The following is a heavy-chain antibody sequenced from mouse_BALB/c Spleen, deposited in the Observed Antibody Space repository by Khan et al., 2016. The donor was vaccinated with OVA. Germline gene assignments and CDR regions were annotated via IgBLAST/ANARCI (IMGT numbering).Heavy chain of an antibody. D-gene: IGHD2-3*01. Sequence: EVQLQQSGAELVRPGALVKLSCKASGFNIKDYYMHWVKQRPEQSLVWIGRIDPENGDTIYDPKFQGKARITSDTSYNTAYLPLRSLPSEDTAVYDWARDGYSPGCAYGGPGTLVTGSA. CDR3: ARDGYSPGCAY. CDR1: GFNIKDYY. V-gene: IGHV14-1*02. J-gene: IGHJ3*01. CDR2: IDPENGDT.